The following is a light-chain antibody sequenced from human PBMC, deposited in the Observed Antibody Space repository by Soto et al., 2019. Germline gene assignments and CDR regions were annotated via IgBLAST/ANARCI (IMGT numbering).Light chain of an antibody. J-gene: IGKJ3*01. CDR1: QSISSY. CDR3: QQSYSTPET. Sequence: DIQMTQSPSSLSASVGDRVTIICRASQSISSYLNWYQQKPGRAPKLLIHAAASLESGVPSRFSGSGSGTDFTLTISSLQPEDFATYYCQQSYSTPETFGPGTKVDIK. V-gene: IGKV1-39*01. CDR2: AAA.